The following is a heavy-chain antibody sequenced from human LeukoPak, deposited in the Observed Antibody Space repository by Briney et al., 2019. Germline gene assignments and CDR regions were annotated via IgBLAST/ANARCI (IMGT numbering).Heavy chain of an antibody. Sequence: GGSLRLSCAASGFTFSSYWMNWVRQAPGKGLEWVANIKQDGSEKNYVDSVKGRFTISRDNAKNSVYLEMNSLRVEDTAVYYCARMFDFGAFWGQGSLVTVSS. CDR3: ARMFDFGAF. D-gene: IGHD3-10*01. CDR2: IKQDGSEK. J-gene: IGHJ4*02. V-gene: IGHV3-7*01. CDR1: GFTFSSYW.